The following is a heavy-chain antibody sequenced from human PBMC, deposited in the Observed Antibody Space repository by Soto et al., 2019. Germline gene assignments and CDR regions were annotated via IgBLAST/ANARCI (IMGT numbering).Heavy chain of an antibody. CDR2: IYWNDER. D-gene: IGHD2-15*01. Sequence: QITLKESGPTLVKPTQTLTLTYTLSGFSLSTSGVGVGWIRRSPGKALEWLALIYWNDERLYSPSLKTRVTITKDTSENQVVFTMTNMDPVDTATYYCAHRRCSGGSCYFAFDIWGQGTMVTVSS. J-gene: IGHJ3*02. V-gene: IGHV2-5*01. CDR3: AHRRCSGGSCYFAFDI. CDR1: GFSLSTSGVG.